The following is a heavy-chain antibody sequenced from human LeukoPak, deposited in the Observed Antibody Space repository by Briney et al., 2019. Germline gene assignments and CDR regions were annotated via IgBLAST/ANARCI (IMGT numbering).Heavy chain of an antibody. Sequence: GGSLRLSCLASGFTVSSNHMTWVRQAPGKGVEGVSEIYTGGITFYADSVTGRFTISRANTTNTVYLQMNSLGVEDTARYYCARDNAPAGGGLDYWGQGTLVTVSS. V-gene: IGHV3-53*01. CDR3: ARDNAPAGGGLDY. D-gene: IGHD2-2*01. J-gene: IGHJ4*02. CDR2: IYTGGIT. CDR1: GFTVSSNH.